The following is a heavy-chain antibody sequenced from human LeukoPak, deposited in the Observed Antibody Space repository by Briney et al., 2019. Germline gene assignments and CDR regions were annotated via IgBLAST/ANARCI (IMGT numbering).Heavy chain of an antibody. V-gene: IGHV3-23*01. CDR3: AKVASAAVDPHSYFDL. CDR2: ITGSGTGT. CDR1: GFTSNYA. J-gene: IGHJ2*01. Sequence: PGGSLRLSCAASGFTSNYAMIWVRLAPGKGLEWVSAITGSGTGTTYADSVRGRFTFSRDNSKNTLYLQMNSLRADDTAVYYCAKVASAAVDPHSYFDLWGRGTLVTVSS. D-gene: IGHD2-15*01.